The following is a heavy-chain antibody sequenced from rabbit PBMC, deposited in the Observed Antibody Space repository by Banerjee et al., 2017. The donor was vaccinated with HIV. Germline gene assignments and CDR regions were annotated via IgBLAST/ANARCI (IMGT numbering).Heavy chain of an antibody. CDR3: ARDLGGSSDL. J-gene: IGHJ6*01. D-gene: IGHD8-1*01. CDR1: GFDFSSNT. V-gene: IGHV1S45*01. Sequence: QEQLEESGGDLVKPEGSLTLTCNASGFDFSSNTMCWVRQAPGKRPEWIACIYTANGNTDYASWAKGRFTISKTSSTTVTPQMTSLTAADTTTYFCARDLGGSSDLRGPGTLVTVS. CDR2: IYTANGNT.